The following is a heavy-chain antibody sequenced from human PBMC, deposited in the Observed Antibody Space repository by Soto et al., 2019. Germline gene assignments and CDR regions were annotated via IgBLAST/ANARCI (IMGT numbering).Heavy chain of an antibody. CDR2: IYSGGST. V-gene: IGHV3-53*01. D-gene: IGHD2-21*01. Sequence: EVQLVESGGGLIQPGGSLRLSCAASGFTFSSNDMNWVRQAPGKGLEWVSLIYSGGSTYYADSVKGRFTISRDNSKNTLYLQMSSLRAEDTAVYYCAPRPLFPGDPWGQGTKVTDSS. J-gene: IGHJ3*01. CDR1: GFTFSSND. CDR3: APRPLFPGDP.